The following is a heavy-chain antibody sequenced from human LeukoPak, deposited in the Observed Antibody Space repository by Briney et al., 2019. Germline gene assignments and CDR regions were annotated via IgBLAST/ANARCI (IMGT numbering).Heavy chain of an antibody. D-gene: IGHD3-3*01. CDR1: GFTFTSFA. CDR3: ANNRADYDFWSGYYGTRTGYFDY. V-gene: IGHV3-23*01. CDR2: ISGGGDDT. J-gene: IGHJ4*02. Sequence: PGGSLRLSCAASGFTFTSFAMGWVRQAPGKGLEWVSTISGGGDDTFYADSVKGRFTMSRDNSQNTVFLQMNSLRAEDTAVYYCANNRADYDFWSGYYGTRTGYFDYWGQGTLVTVSS.